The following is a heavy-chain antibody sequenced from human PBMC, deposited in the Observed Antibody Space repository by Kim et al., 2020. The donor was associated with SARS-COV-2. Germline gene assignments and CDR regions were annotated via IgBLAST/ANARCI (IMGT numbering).Heavy chain of an antibody. CDR3: ARFGTEDASSYDYYGMDV. V-gene: IGHV3-20*01. J-gene: IGHJ6*02. D-gene: IGHD3-16*01. Sequence: GGSLRLSCAASGFTFDDYGMSWVRQAPGKGLEWVAGIYWNGGSKGYADSVKGRFTISRDNAKNSLYLQMNSLRAEDTALYHCARFGTEDASSYDYYGMDVWGQGTTVTVSS. CDR2: IYWNGGSK. CDR1: GFTFDDYG.